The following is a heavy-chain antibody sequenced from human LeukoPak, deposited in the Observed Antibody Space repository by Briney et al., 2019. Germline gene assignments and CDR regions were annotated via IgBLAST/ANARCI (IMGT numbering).Heavy chain of an antibody. Sequence: SSETLSLTCTVSGGSISSSSYYWGWIRQPPGKGLEWIGSIYYSGSTYYNPSLKSRVTISVDTSKNQFSLKLSSVTAADTAVYYCANGGYFDYWGQGTLVTVSS. CDR1: GGSISSSSYY. J-gene: IGHJ4*02. CDR2: IYYSGST. V-gene: IGHV4-39*01. D-gene: IGHD4-23*01. CDR3: ANGGYFDY.